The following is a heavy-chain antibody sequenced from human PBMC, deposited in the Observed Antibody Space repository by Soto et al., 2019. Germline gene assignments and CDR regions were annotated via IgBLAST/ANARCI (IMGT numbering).Heavy chain of an antibody. V-gene: IGHV2-5*02. J-gene: IGHJ3*02. CDR3: APLRTGYYKDLFDT. D-gene: IGHD3-9*01. CDR1: GFSLSTSGVG. CDR2: IYWDDDK. Sequence: SGPTLVNPTQTLTLTCTFSGFSLSTSGVGVGWIRQPPGKALEWLALIYWDDDKRYSPSLKSRLTITKDTSKNQLVLTMTNMYPVATATFSLAPLRTGYYKDLFDTWGQGQMVTVS.